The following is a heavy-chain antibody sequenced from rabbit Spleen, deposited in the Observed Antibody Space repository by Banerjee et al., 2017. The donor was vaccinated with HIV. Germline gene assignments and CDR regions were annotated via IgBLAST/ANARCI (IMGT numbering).Heavy chain of an antibody. CDR2: VSGASGSA. V-gene: IGHV1S40*01. Sequence: QSLEESGGDLVKPGASLTLTCTASGFDLSNYYMCWVRQAPGKGLELIACVSGASGSAYYASWAKGRFTISKTSSTTVTLQMTSLTAADTATYFCARDLDGVIGWNFGWWGPGTLVTVS. J-gene: IGHJ4*01. CDR1: GFDLSNYY. CDR3: ARDLDGVIGWNFGW. D-gene: IGHD4-1*01.